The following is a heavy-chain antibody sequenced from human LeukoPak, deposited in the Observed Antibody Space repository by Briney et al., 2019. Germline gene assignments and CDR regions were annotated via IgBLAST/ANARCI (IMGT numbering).Heavy chain of an antibody. J-gene: IGHJ5*02. D-gene: IGHD2-2*01. CDR3: AKERQLLSLFDP. Sequence: GGSLGLSCAASGFTFRSYAMSWVRQAPGKGLEWVSAISGSGGSTYYADSVKGRFTISRDNSKNTLYLQMNSLRAEDTAVYYCAKERQLLSLFDPWGQGTLVTVSS. CDR2: ISGSGGST. V-gene: IGHV3-23*01. CDR1: GFTFRSYA.